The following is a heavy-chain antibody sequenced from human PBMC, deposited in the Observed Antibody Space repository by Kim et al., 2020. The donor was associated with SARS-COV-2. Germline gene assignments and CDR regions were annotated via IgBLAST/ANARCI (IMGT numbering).Heavy chain of an antibody. V-gene: IGHV1-69*01. J-gene: IGHJ4*02. D-gene: IGHD3-22*01. CDR3: ARGRGLYDSSGYFDY. Sequence: QQFQGRVTITADESTSTANMELSSLRSEDTAVYYCARGRGLYDSSGYFDYWGQGTLVTVSS.